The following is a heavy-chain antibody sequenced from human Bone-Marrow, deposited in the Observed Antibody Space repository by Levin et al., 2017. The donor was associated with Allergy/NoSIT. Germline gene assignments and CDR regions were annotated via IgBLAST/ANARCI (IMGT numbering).Heavy chain of an antibody. Sequence: GASVKVSCKASGFTFTSSAVQWVRQARGQRLEWIGWIVVGSGNTNYAQKFQERVTITRDMSTSTAYMELSSLRSEDTAVYYCAAGPLGYCSSTSCYSPFGAFDSWGQGTMVTVSS. J-gene: IGHJ3*02. CDR3: AAGPLGYCSSTSCYSPFGAFDS. D-gene: IGHD2-2*01. V-gene: IGHV1-58*01. CDR1: GFTFTSSA. CDR2: IVVGSGNT.